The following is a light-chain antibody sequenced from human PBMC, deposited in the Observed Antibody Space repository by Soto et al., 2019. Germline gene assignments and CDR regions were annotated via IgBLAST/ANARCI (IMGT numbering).Light chain of an antibody. V-gene: IGKV1-5*03. CDR1: QSISAW. J-gene: IGKJ1*01. CDR2: KAS. CDR3: QQYNNYGSWT. Sequence: DIQMTQSPSTLSASVGDTATITCRASQSISAWLAWYQQKPGKAPKLLIYKASSLASGVPSRFSGSGSGTEFTLIISLLQPDDFATYYCQQYNNYGSWTFGQGTKVEIK.